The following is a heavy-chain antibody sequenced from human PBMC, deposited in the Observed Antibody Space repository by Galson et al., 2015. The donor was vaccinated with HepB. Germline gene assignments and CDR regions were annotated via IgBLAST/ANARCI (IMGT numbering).Heavy chain of an antibody. CDR3: ATYNVNAGNHY. V-gene: IGHV3-7*01. D-gene: IGHD3-10*01. CDR2: MNTDGSER. CDR1: GFSFRTSW. J-gene: IGHJ4*02. Sequence: SLRLSCAASGFSFRTSWMNWVRQAPGKGLEWVANMNTDGSERNYLVSVRGRFTISRDNARNSLYLEMNSLTADDTAVHYCATYNVNAGNHYWGQGSLVTVSS.